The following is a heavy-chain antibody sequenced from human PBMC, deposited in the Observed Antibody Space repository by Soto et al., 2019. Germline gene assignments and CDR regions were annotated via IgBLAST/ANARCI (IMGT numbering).Heavy chain of an antibody. CDR2: IYYSGST. J-gene: IGHJ5*02. CDR1: GGSISSGGYY. V-gene: IGHV4-31*03. CDR3: ARSFDFSSYNWFDP. D-gene: IGHD6-13*01. Sequence: SETLSLTCTVSGGSISSGGYYWSWIRQHPGKGLEWIGYIYYSGSTYYNPSLKSRVTISVDTSKNQFSLKLSSVTAADTAVYYCARSFDFSSYNWFDPWGQGALVTVSS.